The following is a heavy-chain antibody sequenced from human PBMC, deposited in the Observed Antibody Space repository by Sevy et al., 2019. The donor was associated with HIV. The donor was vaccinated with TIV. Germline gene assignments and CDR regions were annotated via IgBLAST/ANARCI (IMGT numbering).Heavy chain of an antibody. CDR1: GYTFTGYY. CDR3: ARDQVVPAAQLYYYYYGMDV. D-gene: IGHD2-2*01. Sequence: VSVKVSCKASGYTFTGYYMHWVRQAPGQGLEWMGWINPNSGGTNYAQKFQGRVTMTRDTSISTAYMELSRLRSDDTAVYYCARDQVVPAAQLYYYYYGMDVWGQGTTVTVSS. J-gene: IGHJ6*02. V-gene: IGHV1-2*02. CDR2: INPNSGGT.